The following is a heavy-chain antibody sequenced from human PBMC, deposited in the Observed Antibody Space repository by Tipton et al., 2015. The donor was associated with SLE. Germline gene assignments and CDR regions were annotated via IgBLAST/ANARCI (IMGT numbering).Heavy chain of an antibody. D-gene: IGHD4-11*01. Sequence: TLSLTCAVYGGSFSGYYWSWIRQPPGKGLEWIGEINHSGSTNYNPSLKSRVTISVDTSKNQFSLKLSSVTAADTAVYYCARECDYSDSYYYYYYMDVWGKGTTVTVSS. V-gene: IGHV4-34*01. CDR1: GGSFSGYY. J-gene: IGHJ6*03. CDR2: INHSGST. CDR3: ARECDYSDSYYYYYYMDV.